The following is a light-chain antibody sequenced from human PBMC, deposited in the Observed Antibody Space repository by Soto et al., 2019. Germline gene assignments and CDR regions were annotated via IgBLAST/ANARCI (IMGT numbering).Light chain of an antibody. J-gene: IGLJ2*01. Sequence: QSVLTQSPSASASLGASVKLTCTLSSGHSSYAIAWHQQQPEKGPRYLMKLNSDGSHSKGDGIPDRFSGSSSGAERYLTISSLQSEDEADYYCQTWGTGTVVFGGGTQLTAL. V-gene: IGLV4-69*01. CDR3: QTWGTGTVV. CDR1: SGHSSYA. CDR2: LNSDGSH.